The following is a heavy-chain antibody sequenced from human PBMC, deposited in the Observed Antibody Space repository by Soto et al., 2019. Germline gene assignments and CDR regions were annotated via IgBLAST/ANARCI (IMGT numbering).Heavy chain of an antibody. CDR2: IYPDDSDI. CDR3: ARKIEAFDV. Sequence: PGESLKISCKGSGYKFTSYWIGWVRQMPGKGLEWMGIIYPDDSDIRYSPSFQGQVTISADKSISTTYLQWNSLKASDTAMYYCARKIEAFDVWGKGKMVTVPS. J-gene: IGHJ3*01. V-gene: IGHV5-51*01. CDR1: GYKFTSYW.